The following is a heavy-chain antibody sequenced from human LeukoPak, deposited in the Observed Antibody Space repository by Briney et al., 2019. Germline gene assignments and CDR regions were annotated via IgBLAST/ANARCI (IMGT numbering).Heavy chain of an antibody. J-gene: IGHJ4*02. Sequence: SQTLSLTCTVSGXSISSGDDYWSWIRQPPGKGLEWIGYIYYSGSTYYNPSLKSRVTISVDTSKNQFSLKLSSVTAADTAVYYCASDYGGNEGYFDYWGQGTLVTVSS. CDR3: ASDYGGNEGYFDY. V-gene: IGHV4-30-4*01. CDR1: GXSISSGDDY. CDR2: IYYSGST. D-gene: IGHD4-23*01.